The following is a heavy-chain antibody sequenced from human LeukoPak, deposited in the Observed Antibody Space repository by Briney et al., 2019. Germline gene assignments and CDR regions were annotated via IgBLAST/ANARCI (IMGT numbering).Heavy chain of an antibody. D-gene: IGHD3-22*01. CDR3: ARDPGGIVTLYYFDY. Sequence: ASVKVSCKASGYTFTGYYMHWVRQAPGQGLEWMGWINPNSGGTNYAQKFQGRVTMTRDTSISTAHMELSRLRSDDTAVYYCARDPGGIVTLYYFDYWGQGTLVTVSS. CDR1: GYTFTGYY. J-gene: IGHJ4*02. CDR2: INPNSGGT. V-gene: IGHV1-2*02.